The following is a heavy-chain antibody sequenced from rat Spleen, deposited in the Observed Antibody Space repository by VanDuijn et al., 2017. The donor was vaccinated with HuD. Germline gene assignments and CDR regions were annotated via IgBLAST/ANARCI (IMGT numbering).Heavy chain of an antibody. D-gene: IGHD1-2*01. V-gene: IGHV3-1*01. CDR3: ARLGIAAIGNWFSY. Sequence: EVQLQESGPGLVKPSQSLSLTCSVTGYSITSNYWGWIRKFPGNKMEWMGYISDSGSTSYNPSLKSRISITRDTSKNQFFLQLNSVTTEDTATYYCARLGIAAIGNWFSYWGQGTLVTVSS. J-gene: IGHJ3*01. CDR1: GYSITSNY. CDR2: ISDSGST.